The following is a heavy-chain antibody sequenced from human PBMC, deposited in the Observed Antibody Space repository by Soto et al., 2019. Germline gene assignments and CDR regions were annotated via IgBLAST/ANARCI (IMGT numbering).Heavy chain of an antibody. Sequence: SGPTLVNPTQTLTLTCTFSVFSLSTSGVGVGWIRQPPGKALEWLALIYWDDDKRYGPSLKNRFTITKDTSKNQVVLTMTNMDPVDTAPYSCAHFNFYGDYISWFNYWGQVTPVTFSS. CDR1: VFSLSTSGVG. CDR2: IYWDDDK. V-gene: IGHV2-5*05. D-gene: IGHD4-17*01. CDR3: AHFNFYGDYISWFNY. J-gene: IGHJ4*02.